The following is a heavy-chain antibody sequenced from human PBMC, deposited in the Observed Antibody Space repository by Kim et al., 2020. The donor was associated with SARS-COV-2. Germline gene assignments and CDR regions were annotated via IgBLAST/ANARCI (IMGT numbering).Heavy chain of an antibody. Sequence: GGSLRLSCAASGFTFSSYGMNWVRQAPGKGLEWVSAISSSSSNIYYADSVKGRFTISRDNAKNSLYLQMNSLRAEDTAVYYCARDHVSGCYIFRGAFDFWGQETMVTVSS. D-gene: IGHD3-10*01. J-gene: IGHJ3*01. CDR3: ARDHVSGCYIFRGAFDF. CDR2: ISSSSSNI. V-gene: IGHV3-21*01. CDR1: GFTFSSYG.